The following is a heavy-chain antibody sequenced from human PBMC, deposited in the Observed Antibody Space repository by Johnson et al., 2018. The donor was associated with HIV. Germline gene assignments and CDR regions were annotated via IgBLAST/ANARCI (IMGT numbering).Heavy chain of an antibody. D-gene: IGHD3-22*01. CDR1: GFTFDDYG. Sequence: VQLVESGGGVVRPGGSLRLSCAASGFTFDDYGMNWVRQAPGKGLEWVSGIHWNGGSTGYADSVKGRFTISRDNAKKSLYLQRNSLRAEDTALYYCARGGDYYDSSGYNAFDIWGQGTMVIVSS. CDR2: IHWNGGST. V-gene: IGHV3-20*04. CDR3: ARGGDYYDSSGYNAFDI. J-gene: IGHJ3*02.